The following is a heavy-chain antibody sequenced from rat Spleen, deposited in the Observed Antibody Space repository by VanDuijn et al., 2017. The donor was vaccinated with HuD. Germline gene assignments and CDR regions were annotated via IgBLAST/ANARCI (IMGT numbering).Heavy chain of an antibody. J-gene: IGHJ4*01. CDR2: ISPSGGGT. V-gene: IGHV5-19*01. CDR1: GFTFSDYA. Sequence: EVQLVESGGGLVQPGRSLKLSCAASGFTFSDYAMNWIRQAPTKGLEWVASISPSGGGTHYRDSVKGRFTISRDNAKSTLYLQMDSLRSEDTATYYCAKKGTYYGYLYVMDAWGQGASVTVSS. D-gene: IGHD1-9*01. CDR3: AKKGTYYGYLYVMDA.